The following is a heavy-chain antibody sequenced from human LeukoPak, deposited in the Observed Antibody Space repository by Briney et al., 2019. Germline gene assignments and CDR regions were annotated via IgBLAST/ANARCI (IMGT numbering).Heavy chain of an antibody. D-gene: IGHD6-13*01. CDR1: RGTFSSYA. J-gene: IGHJ4*02. Sequence: EASVKVSCKASRGTFSSYAISWVRQAPGQGVEWMGGIIPIFGTANYAQKFQGRVTITADKSTSTAYMELSSLRSEDTAVYYGARGGDRYSSSWSLYWGQGTLVTVSS. CDR3: ARGGDRYSSSWSLY. CDR2: IIPIFGTA. V-gene: IGHV1-69*06.